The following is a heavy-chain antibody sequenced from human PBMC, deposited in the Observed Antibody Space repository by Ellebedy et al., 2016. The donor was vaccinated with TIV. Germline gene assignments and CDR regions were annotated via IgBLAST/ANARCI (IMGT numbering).Heavy chain of an antibody. J-gene: IGHJ6*03. V-gene: IGHV3-21*01. D-gene: IGHD4-11*01. CDR3: ASSLQLYYYYMDV. Sequence: GGSLRLXXAASGFTFSSYSMNWVRQAPGKGLEWVSSISSSSYIYYADSVKGRFTISRDNAKNSLYLQMNSLRAEDTAVYYCASSLQLYYYYMDVWGKGTTVTVSS. CDR2: ISSSSYI. CDR1: GFTFSSYS.